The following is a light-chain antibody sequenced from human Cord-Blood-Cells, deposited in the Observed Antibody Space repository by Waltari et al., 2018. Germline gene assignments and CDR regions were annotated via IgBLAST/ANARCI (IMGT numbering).Light chain of an antibody. CDR3: QQYGSSPLRT. V-gene: IGKV3-20*01. Sequence: EIVLTQSPGTLSLSPGERATLSCRASQSVSSSYLAWYQQKPGQAPRLLIYGASGRATGIPDSCSGSGSGTDVTLTISRLEPEDFAVYYCQQYGSSPLRTFGQGTKVEIK. J-gene: IGKJ1*01. CDR1: QSVSSSY. CDR2: GAS.